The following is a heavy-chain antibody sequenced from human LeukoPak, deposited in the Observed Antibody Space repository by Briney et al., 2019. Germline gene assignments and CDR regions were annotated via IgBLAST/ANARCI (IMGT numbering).Heavy chain of an antibody. D-gene: IGHD4-11*01. J-gene: IGHJ5*02. V-gene: IGHV3-48*01. CDR2: ISSSSSTI. CDR3: ARGRAGRWGGPDYSNYVWFDP. CDR1: GFTFSSYS. Sequence: GGSLRLSCAASGFTFSSYSMNWVRQAPGKGLEWVSYISSSSSTIYYADSVKGRFTISRDNAKNSLYLQMNSLRAEDTAVYYCARGRAGRWGGPDYSNYVWFDPWGQGTLVTVSS.